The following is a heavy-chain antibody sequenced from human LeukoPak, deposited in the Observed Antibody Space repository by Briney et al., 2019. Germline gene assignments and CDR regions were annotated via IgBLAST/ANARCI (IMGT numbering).Heavy chain of an antibody. CDR2: MKPDGGEK. D-gene: IGHD3-10*01. Sequence: PGGSLRLSCAASGFTFSNSWMSWLRQAPGKGPEWVANMKPDGGEKHYVGSVEGRFIISRDNAKNSLYLQMSSLRVEDTAVYFCARDGSGYSNTWGQGTLVTVSS. V-gene: IGHV3-7*01. CDR3: ARDGSGYSNT. J-gene: IGHJ4*02. CDR1: GFTFSNSW.